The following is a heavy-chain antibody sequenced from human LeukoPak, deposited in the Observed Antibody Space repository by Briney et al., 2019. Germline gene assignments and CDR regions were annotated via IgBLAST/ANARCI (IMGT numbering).Heavy chain of an antibody. CDR3: ARDLGGSVYQLPSHYYFDY. CDR2: TYYRSKWYN. D-gene: IGHD2-2*01. J-gene: IGHJ4*02. V-gene: IGHV6-1*01. Sequence: SQTLSLTCAISGDSVSSNSAAWNWIRQSRSRGLEWLGRTYYRSKWYNDYAVSMKSRITINPDTSKNQFSLQLNSVTPEDTAVYYCARDLGGSVYQLPSHYYFDYWGQGTLVTVSS. CDR1: GDSVSSNSAA.